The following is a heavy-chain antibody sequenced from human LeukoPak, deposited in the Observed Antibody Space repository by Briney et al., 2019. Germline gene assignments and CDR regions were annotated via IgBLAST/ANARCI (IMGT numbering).Heavy chain of an antibody. V-gene: IGHV1-69*05. D-gene: IGHD3-3*01. CDR2: IIPIFGTA. J-gene: IGHJ4*02. CDR3: ARSSFSSGYHHNFDY. Sequence: SVKVSCKASGGTFSSYAIIWVRQAPGQGLEWMGGIIPIFGTANYAQKSQGRVTITTDESTSTAYMELSSLRSEDTAVYYCARSSFSSGYHHNFDYWGQGTPVTVSS. CDR1: GGTFSSYA.